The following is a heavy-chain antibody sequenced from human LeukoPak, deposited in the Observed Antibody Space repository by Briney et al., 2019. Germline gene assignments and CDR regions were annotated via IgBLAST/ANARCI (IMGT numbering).Heavy chain of an antibody. J-gene: IGHJ6*03. V-gene: IGHV4-61*08. CDR3: ARDKFLYYYYYMDV. CDR1: GGSISSGDYY. CDR2: IYYSGST. Sequence: SETLSLTCTVSGGSISSGDYYWSWIRQPPGKGLEWIGYIYYSGSTNYNPSLKSRVTISVDTSKNQFSLKLSSVTAADTAVYYCARDKFLYYYYYMDVWGKGTTVTVSS.